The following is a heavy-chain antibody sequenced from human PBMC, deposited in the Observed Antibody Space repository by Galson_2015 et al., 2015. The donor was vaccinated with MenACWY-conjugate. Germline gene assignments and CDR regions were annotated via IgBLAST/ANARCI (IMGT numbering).Heavy chain of an antibody. CDR1: GYTFSTYG. CDR2: ISTYNHNT. Sequence: SVKVSCKASGYTFSTYGISWVRQAPGQGLEWMGWISTYNHNTNYAQKLQGRVTMTIDTSTSTAYMELRSLRSDDTAVYYCARVEYDGSGSPQGYFDSWGQGTLVTVSS. V-gene: IGHV1-18*01. CDR3: ARVEYDGSGSPQGYFDS. D-gene: IGHD3-10*01. J-gene: IGHJ4*02.